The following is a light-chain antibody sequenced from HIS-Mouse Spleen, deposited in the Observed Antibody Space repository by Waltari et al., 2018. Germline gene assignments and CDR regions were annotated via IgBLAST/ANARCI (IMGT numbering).Light chain of an antibody. CDR2: EDT. CDR1: ALPKNF. Sequence: SYELTQPPSVSVSPGQTARTTCSGDALPKNFSSLYPQQSGPATGLVIYEDTKRPSGIPERFAGSSSGTMATLTISGAQVEDEADYYCYSTDSSGNHRVFGGGTKLTVL. CDR3: YSTDSSGNHRV. J-gene: IGLJ2*01. V-gene: IGLV3-10*01.